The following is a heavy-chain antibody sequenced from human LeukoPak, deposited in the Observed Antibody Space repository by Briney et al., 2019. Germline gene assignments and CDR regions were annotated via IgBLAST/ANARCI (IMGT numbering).Heavy chain of an antibody. D-gene: IGHD6-13*01. CDR1: GFTFSSYA. Sequence: PGGSVRLSCAASGFTFSSYAMHWVRQAPGKGLEWVAVISFDGSNKYNADSVKGRFTISRDNSKNTLYLQMNGLRAEDSAVFYCARGHRSSWQNYYYYGMDVWGKGTTVTVSS. J-gene: IGHJ6*04. CDR2: ISFDGSNK. CDR3: ARGHRSSWQNYYYYGMDV. V-gene: IGHV3-30*04.